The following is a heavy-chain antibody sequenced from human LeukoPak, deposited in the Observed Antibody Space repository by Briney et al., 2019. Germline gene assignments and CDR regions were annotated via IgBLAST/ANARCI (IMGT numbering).Heavy chain of an antibody. CDR1: GFTFNNAW. CDR3: TTCLLAYSFDY. D-gene: IGHD2-15*01. J-gene: IGHJ4*02. CDR2: IKSKTNGGTT. Sequence: GWSLRLSCAASGFTFNNAWMSWGRQAPGKGLEWVGRIKSKTNGGTTDYAAPVKGTFTISRDDSKNTLYLQMNSLKTEDTAVYYCTTCLLAYSFDYWGQGTLVTVSS. V-gene: IGHV3-15*01.